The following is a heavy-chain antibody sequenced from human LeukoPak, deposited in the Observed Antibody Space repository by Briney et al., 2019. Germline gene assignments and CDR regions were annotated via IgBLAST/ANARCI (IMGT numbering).Heavy chain of an antibody. CDR3: ARHVFPYGSGSCLDY. D-gene: IGHD3-10*01. CDR2: IYPGDSDT. J-gene: IGHJ4*02. Sequence: GESLKISCKGSGYSFTSYWIGWVRQMPGKGLEWMGIIYPGDSDTRYSPSFQGQVTISADKSISTAYLQWSSLKASDTAMYYCARHVFPYGSGSCLDYWGQGTLVTVSS. V-gene: IGHV5-51*01. CDR1: GYSFTSYW.